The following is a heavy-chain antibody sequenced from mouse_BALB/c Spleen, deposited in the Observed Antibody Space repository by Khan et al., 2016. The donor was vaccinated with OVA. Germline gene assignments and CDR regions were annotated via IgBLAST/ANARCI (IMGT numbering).Heavy chain of an antibody. CDR2: IWSGGST. Sequence: QVQLKESGPGLVQPSQSLSITCTVSGFSLTSYGVHWVRQSPGKGLEWLGVIWSGGSTDYNAAFISRLSISKDNSKSQVFFKMNNLQANDTAIYYCARIFIGTTDYAMDYWGQGTSVTVSS. V-gene: IGHV2-2*02. D-gene: IGHD2-14*01. CDR1: GFSLTSYG. CDR3: ARIFIGTTDYAMDY. J-gene: IGHJ4*01.